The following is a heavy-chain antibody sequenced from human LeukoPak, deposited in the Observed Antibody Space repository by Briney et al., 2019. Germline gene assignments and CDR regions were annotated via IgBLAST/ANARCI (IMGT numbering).Heavy chain of an antibody. J-gene: IGHJ4*02. Sequence: SVKVSCKASGGTFSSYAISWVRQAPGQGLEWMGRIIPIFGTANYAQKFQGRVTITADESTSTAYMELSSLRSEDTAVYYCARGRTGYCSSTSCSFDYWGQGTLVTVSS. CDR2: IIPIFGTA. V-gene: IGHV1-69*13. CDR1: GGTFSSYA. D-gene: IGHD2-2*01. CDR3: ARGRTGYCSSTSCSFDY.